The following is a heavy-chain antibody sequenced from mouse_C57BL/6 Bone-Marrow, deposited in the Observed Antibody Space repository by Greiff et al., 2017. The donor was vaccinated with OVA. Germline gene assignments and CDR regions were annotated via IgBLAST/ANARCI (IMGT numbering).Heavy chain of an antibody. CDR2: ISSGGDYI. CDR3: TRDYYGSSYVGYFDV. Sequence: EVQRVESGAGLVKPGGSLKLSCAASGFTFSSYAMSWVRQTPEKRLEWVAYISSGGDYIYYADTVKGRFTISRDNARNTLYLQMSSLKSEDTAMYYCTRDYYGSSYVGYFDVWGTGTTVTVSS. CDR1: GFTFSSYA. D-gene: IGHD1-1*01. J-gene: IGHJ1*03. V-gene: IGHV5-9-1*02.